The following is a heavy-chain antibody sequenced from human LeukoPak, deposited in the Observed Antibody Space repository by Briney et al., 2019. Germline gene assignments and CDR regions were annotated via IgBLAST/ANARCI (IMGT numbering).Heavy chain of an antibody. CDR2: IIPIFGTA. Sequence: ASVKVSCKASGYTFTSYGISWVRQAPGQGLEWMGGIIPIFGTANYAQKFQGRVTITADESTSTAYMELSSLRSEDTAVYYCAFAFGRGSGWFLDYWGQGTLVTVSS. CDR1: GYTFTSYG. J-gene: IGHJ4*02. V-gene: IGHV1-69*13. D-gene: IGHD6-19*01. CDR3: AFAFGRGSGWFLDY.